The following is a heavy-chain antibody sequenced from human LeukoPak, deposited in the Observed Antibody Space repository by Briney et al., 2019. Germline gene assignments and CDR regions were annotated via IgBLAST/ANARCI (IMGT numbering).Heavy chain of an antibody. CDR1: GFTFGTYW. Sequence: PGGSLRLSCSASGFTFGTYWMSWVRQAPGKGLEWVANMRRDGNEIYYLDSVRGRFTISRDNSKNTLYLQMNSLRAEDTAVYYCAKEASHQLLAYYYYGMDVWGQGTTVTVSS. CDR3: AKEASHQLLAYYYYGMDV. CDR2: MRRDGNEI. D-gene: IGHD2-2*01. V-gene: IGHV3-7*01. J-gene: IGHJ6*02.